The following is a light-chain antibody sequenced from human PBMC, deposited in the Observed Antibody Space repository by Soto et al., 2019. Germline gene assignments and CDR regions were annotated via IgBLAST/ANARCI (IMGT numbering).Light chain of an antibody. J-gene: IGKJ1*01. CDR1: QSVSIR. CDR2: DAS. V-gene: IGKV3-15*01. CDR3: QHYNNWPPWT. Sequence: EIIMTQSPDILSVSPGERATLSCRASQSVSIRVAWYQQRPGQAPRLLIYDASTRATGIPARFSGSGSGTEFTLTIRSLQSEDFAVYYCQHYNNWPPWTFGQGTKGDIK.